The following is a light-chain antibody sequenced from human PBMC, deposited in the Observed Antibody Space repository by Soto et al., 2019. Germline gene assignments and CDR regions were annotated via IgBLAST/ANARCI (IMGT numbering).Light chain of an antibody. CDR1: RSISRW. Sequence: DVQMTQSPSTLSASIGDRVTITCRASRSISRWLAWYQQKAGKAPKLLIYDASSWESGVPSRFSGSGSGTEFTLTISSLQADDFATYFCQQYSTYRTFGQGTKAEIK. V-gene: IGKV1-5*01. J-gene: IGKJ1*01. CDR2: DAS. CDR3: QQYSTYRT.